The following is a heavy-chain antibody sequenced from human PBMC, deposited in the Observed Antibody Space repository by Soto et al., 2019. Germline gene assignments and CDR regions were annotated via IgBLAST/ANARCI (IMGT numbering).Heavy chain of an antibody. CDR1: GFSLSTSGVG. D-gene: IGHD3-9*01. Sequence: SGPTLVNPTQTLTLACTFSGFSLSTSGVGVGWIRQPPGKALEWLALIYWNDDKRYSPSLKSRLTITKDTSKNQVVLTMTNMDPVDTATYYCAHRQRPKLRYFDWPTRTRDNWFDPWGQGTLVTVSS. V-gene: IGHV2-5*01. J-gene: IGHJ5*02. CDR3: AHRQRPKLRYFDWPTRTRDNWFDP. CDR2: IYWNDDK.